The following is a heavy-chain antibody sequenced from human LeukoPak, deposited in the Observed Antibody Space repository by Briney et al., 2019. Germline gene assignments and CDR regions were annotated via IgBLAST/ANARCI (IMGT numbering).Heavy chain of an antibody. V-gene: IGHV1-8*03. CDR2: MNPNSGNT. CDR1: GYTFTSYD. Sequence: ASVKVSCKASGYTFTSYDINWVRQATGQGLEWMGWMNPNSGNTGYAQKFQGRVTITRNTSISTAYMELSSLRSEDTAVYYCARGGRDFWSGDDWFDPWGQGTLVTVSS. CDR3: ARGGRDFWSGDDWFDP. D-gene: IGHD3-3*01. J-gene: IGHJ5*02.